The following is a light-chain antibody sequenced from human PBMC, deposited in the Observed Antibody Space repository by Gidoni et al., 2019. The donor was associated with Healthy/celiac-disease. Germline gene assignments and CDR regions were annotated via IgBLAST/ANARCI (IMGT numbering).Light chain of an antibody. J-gene: IGKJ1*01. CDR1: QSVSSN. V-gene: IGKV3-15*01. CDR3: QQYNNCPPWT. Sequence: EIVMTQSPATLSVSPGERATLSCRASQSVSSNLAWYQQKPGQAPRLLIYGASTSATGIPARFSGSGSGTECTLTISSLQSEDFAVYYCQQYNNCPPWTFGQGTKVEIK. CDR2: GAS.